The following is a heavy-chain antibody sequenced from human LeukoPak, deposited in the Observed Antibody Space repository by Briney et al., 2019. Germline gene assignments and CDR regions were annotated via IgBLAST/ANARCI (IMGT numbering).Heavy chain of an antibody. CDR2: IRSKAYGGTT. CDR3: TRVITMIVVVINDAFDI. V-gene: IGHV3-49*03. D-gene: IGHD3-22*01. J-gene: IGHJ3*02. Sequence: PGGSLRLSCTASGFTFGDYAMSWFRQAPGKGLEWVGFIRSKAYGGTTEYAASVKGRFTISRDDSRSIAYLQMNSLKTEDTAVYYCTRVITMIVVVINDAFDIWGQGTMVTVSS. CDR1: GFTFGDYA.